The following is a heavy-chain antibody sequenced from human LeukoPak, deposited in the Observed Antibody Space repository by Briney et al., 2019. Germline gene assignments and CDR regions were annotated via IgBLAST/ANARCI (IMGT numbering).Heavy chain of an antibody. J-gene: IGHJ4*02. V-gene: IGHV4-59*02. Sequence: PSETLSLTCVVSGASVSSSHWNWIRQLPGKGLEWIGCLSYTGKTDYNPSLTSPDTISLETFKNQVSLKMRSVTAADTAVYYCTEGYFEPFDHWGQGTLVTVSS. CDR1: GASVSSSH. CDR2: LSYTGKT. D-gene: IGHD2/OR15-2a*01. CDR3: TEGYFEPFDH.